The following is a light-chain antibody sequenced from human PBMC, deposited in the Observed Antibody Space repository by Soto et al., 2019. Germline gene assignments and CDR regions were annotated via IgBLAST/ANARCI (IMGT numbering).Light chain of an antibody. CDR2: CAS. CDR3: QQYESTPPT. Sequence: DIVMTQSPDSLAVSLGERATINCKSSQSVLCSSNNKNYLAWYQQRPGQPPKLLIYCASTRESGVPDRFSGSGSGTDFTHTITSLQAEDVAVYYCQQYESTPPTFGQGTKLEIK. V-gene: IGKV4-1*01. J-gene: IGKJ2*01. CDR1: QSVLCSSNNKNY.